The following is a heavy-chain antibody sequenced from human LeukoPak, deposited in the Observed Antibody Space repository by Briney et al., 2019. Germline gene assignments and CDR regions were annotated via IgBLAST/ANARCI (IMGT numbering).Heavy chain of an antibody. V-gene: IGHV4-4*07. J-gene: IGHJ6*03. Sequence: EPSETLSLTCTVSGGSISSYYWSWIRQPAGKGLEWIGRIYTSGSTNYNPSLKSRVTMSVDTSKNQFSLRLSSVTAAGTAVYYCARLSGSSWYDYYYYYMDVWGKGTTVTVSS. CDR3: ARLSGSSWYDYYYYYMDV. D-gene: IGHD6-13*01. CDR1: GGSISSYY. CDR2: IYTSGST.